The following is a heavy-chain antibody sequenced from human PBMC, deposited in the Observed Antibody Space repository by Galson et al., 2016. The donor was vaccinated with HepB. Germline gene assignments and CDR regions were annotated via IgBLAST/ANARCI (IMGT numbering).Heavy chain of an antibody. CDR3: ARDPRKIRYQLLEIYYYYYAMAV. D-gene: IGHD2-2*01. CDR1: GYTFTTYG. Sequence: SVKVSCKASGYTFTTYGISWVRQAPGQGLEWMGWISAYNGNTNYAQKLQGRVTMTTDTSTSTAYMELRSLRSDDTAAYYCARDPRKIRYQLLEIYYYYYAMAVWGQGTTVTVSS. V-gene: IGHV1-18*01. J-gene: IGHJ6*02. CDR2: ISAYNGNT.